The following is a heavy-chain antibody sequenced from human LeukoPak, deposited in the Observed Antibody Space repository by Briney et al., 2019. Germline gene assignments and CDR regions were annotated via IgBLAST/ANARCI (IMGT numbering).Heavy chain of an antibody. D-gene: IGHD6-19*01. V-gene: IGHV4-59*01. CDR2: IFYSGST. Sequence: SETLSLTCTVSGGSISSYYWTWIRQPPGKGLEWIGYIFYSGSTNYNPSLKSRVTISVDTSKNQISLKLSSVTAADTDVYYCARLDYSSGWYVYWGQGTLVTVSS. CDR1: GGSISSYY. CDR3: ARLDYSSGWYVY. J-gene: IGHJ4*02.